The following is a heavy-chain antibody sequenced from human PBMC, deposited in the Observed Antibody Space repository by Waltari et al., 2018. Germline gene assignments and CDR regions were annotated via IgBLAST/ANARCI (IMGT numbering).Heavy chain of an antibody. CDR2: IYWNDDK. D-gene: IGHD6-13*01. CDR1: GFSLSTSVVG. J-gene: IGHJ5*02. Sequence: QITLKESGPTLVKPTQTLTLTCTFSGFSLSTSVVGVGWLRQPPGKALEWLALIYWNDDKRYSPSLKSRLTITKDTSKNQVVLTMTNMDPVDTATYYCAHSPRASSSWYWFDPWGQGTLVTVSS. V-gene: IGHV2-5*01. CDR3: AHSPRASSSWYWFDP.